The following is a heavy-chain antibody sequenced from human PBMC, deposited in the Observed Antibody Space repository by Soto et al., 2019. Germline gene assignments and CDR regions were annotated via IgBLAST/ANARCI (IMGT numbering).Heavy chain of an antibody. Sequence: EVQLVESGGGLVKPGGSLRLSCAASGFTFSSYSMNWVRQAPGKGLEWVSSISSSSSYIYYADSVKGRFTISRDNAKNSLYLQMNSLRAEDTAVYYCARGRFPYGYYVGGGPYYFDYWGQGTLVTVSS. J-gene: IGHJ4*02. V-gene: IGHV3-21*01. CDR1: GFTFSSYS. CDR2: ISSSSSYI. CDR3: ARGRFPYGYYVGGGPYYFDY. D-gene: IGHD4-17*01.